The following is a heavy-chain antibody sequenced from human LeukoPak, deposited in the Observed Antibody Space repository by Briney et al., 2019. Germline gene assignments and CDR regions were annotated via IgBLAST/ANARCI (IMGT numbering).Heavy chain of an antibody. CDR2: IYPGDSDT. CDR1: GYSFTTYW. J-gene: IGHJ3*02. D-gene: IGHD6-6*01. V-gene: IGHV5-51*01. CDR3: ARTYSNSLHDAFDI. Sequence: GRSLKISCEGSGYSFTTYWIGWVRQMPGKGLEWMGIIYPGDSDTRYSPSFQGQVTISADKSITTAYLQWSSLKASDTAMYYCARTYSNSLHDAFDIWGQGAMVTASA.